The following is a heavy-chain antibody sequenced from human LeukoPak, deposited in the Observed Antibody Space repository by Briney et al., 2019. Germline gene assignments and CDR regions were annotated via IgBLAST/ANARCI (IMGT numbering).Heavy chain of an antibody. Sequence: QPGGSLRLSCAASGFAFSSYVLSWVRQAPGKGLKWVSAIGGSGGATYYADSVKGRFTISRDNSKNTLYLQMNSLRVEDTAVYYCAKERGGYFIDYWGQGTLVTVSS. CDR1: GFAFSSYV. CDR3: AKERGGYFIDY. D-gene: IGHD5-24*01. CDR2: IGGSGGAT. J-gene: IGHJ4*02. V-gene: IGHV3-23*01.